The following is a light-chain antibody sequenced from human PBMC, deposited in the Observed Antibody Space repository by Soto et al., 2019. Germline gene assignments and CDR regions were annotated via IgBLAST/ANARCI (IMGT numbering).Light chain of an antibody. CDR3: CSYAGSFPYV. J-gene: IGLJ1*01. CDR2: DVN. CDR1: TSDVGGYNY. V-gene: IGLV2-11*01. Sequence: QSVLTQPRSVSGSPGQSVTISCTGTTSDVGGYNYVSWYQQHPGKAPKLIIYDVNKRPSGVPDRFSGSKSGNTASLTISGLQAEDEADYSCCSYAGSFPYVFGTGTKVTVL.